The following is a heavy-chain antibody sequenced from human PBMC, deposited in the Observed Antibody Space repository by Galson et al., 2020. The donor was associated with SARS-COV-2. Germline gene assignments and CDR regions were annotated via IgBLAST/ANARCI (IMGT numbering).Heavy chain of an antibody. Sequence: ETSETLSLTCTVSSDSITNYYWGWIRQPPGKRLEWIGNIYYSGSTNYNPSLRSRVTMSVDTSNQFSLKLRSVTAADTAVYFCARLDGYHESSGYYPYYFDYWGRGTLVTISS. V-gene: IGHV4-59*08. CDR1: SDSITNYY. CDR2: IYYSGST. CDR3: ARLDGYHESSGYYPYYFDY. D-gene: IGHD3-22*01. J-gene: IGHJ4*02.